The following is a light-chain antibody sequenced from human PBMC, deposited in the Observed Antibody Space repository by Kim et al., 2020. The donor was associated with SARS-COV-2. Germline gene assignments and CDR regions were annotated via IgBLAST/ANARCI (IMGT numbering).Light chain of an antibody. CDR3: AAWDDSMNGYVV. J-gene: IGLJ2*01. CDR1: SSNIGSNS. V-gene: IGLV1-44*01. CDR2: INN. Sequence: SVTISCSGSSSNIGSNSVNWYQQLPGTAPKRLIYINNQRPSGVPDRFSGSKSGTSASLAISGLQSEDEADYYGAAWDDSMNGYVVFGGGTQLTVL.